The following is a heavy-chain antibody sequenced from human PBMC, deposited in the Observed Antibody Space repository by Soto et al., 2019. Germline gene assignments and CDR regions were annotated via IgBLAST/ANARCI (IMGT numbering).Heavy chain of an antibody. CDR3: AHRHRQFTWNYVYFDY. CDR1: GFSLSTSGVG. D-gene: IGHD1-7*01. Sequence: QITLKESGPTLVKPTQTLTLTCTFSGFSLSTSGVGVGWIRQPPGKALEWLGIIYWDDDKRYSPSLRSRLTLTKDSSKNQVVLTMTDMDPVDTATYYCAHRHRQFTWNYVYFDYWRQGTLVTASS. CDR2: IYWDDDK. J-gene: IGHJ4*02. V-gene: IGHV2-5*02.